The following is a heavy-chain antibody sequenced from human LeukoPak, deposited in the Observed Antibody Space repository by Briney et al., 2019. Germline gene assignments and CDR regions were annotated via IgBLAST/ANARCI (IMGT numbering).Heavy chain of an antibody. Sequence: SETLSLTCTVSGGSISSYYWSWIRQPAGKGLEWIGRIYTSGSTNYNPSLKRRVTMSVDTSKDQFSLKLSSVTAADTAVYYCAGGGEATLRYWGQGTLVTVSS. V-gene: IGHV4-4*07. CDR1: GGSISSYY. CDR3: AGGGEATLRY. D-gene: IGHD1-26*01. J-gene: IGHJ4*02. CDR2: IYTSGST.